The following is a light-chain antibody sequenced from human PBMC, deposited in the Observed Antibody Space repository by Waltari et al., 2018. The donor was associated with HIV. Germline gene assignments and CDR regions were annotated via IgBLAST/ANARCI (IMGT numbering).Light chain of an antibody. CDR2: HNH. CDR3: AAWDVSLSGLWV. J-gene: IGLJ3*02. CDR1: SSNIGTNT. Sequence: QSVMTQPPSASATPGQTVTISCSGSSSNIGTNTVNWYQQLPGTAPKLLIYHNHQRPSGVPDRFSGSKSGTSASLAISGLQSEDEAAYYCAAWDVSLSGLWVFGRGTKLTVL. V-gene: IGLV1-44*01.